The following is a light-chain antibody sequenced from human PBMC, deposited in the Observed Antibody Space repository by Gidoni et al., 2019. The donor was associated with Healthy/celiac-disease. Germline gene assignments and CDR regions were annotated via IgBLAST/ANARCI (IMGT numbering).Light chain of an antibody. CDR3: QQYYSTPF. CDR1: QSVLYSSNNKNY. CDR2: WAS. J-gene: IGKJ3*01. Sequence: DIVITQSPDPLAVSLGERATINCKSSQSVLYSSNNKNYLAWYQQKPGQPPKLLIYWASTRESGVPDRFSGSGSGTDFTLTISSLQAEDVAVYYCQQYYSTPFFGPGTKVDIK. V-gene: IGKV4-1*01.